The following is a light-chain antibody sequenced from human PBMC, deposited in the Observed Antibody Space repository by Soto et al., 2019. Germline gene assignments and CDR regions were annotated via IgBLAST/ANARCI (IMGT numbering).Light chain of an antibody. CDR3: QQYYSYPWT. J-gene: IGKJ1*01. Sequence: IQRTQSPSTLSASVADRVTITCRASQSISTWVAWYKKKPGKAPKLLIYKASTLENWVPSRFRGSGSGTEFTLTITSLTPHYFETYYCQQYYSYPWTFGQGTKVDIK. V-gene: IGKV1-5*03. CDR2: KAS. CDR1: QSISTW.